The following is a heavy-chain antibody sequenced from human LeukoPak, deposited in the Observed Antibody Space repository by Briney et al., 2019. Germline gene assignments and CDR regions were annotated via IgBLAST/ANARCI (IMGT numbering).Heavy chain of an antibody. V-gene: IGHV3-30-3*01. D-gene: IGHD3-10*01. CDR2: ISYDGSNK. CDR3: ARVSIVRFGELYYFDY. Sequence: GRSLRFSCAASGFTFSSYAMHWVRQAPGKGLEWEAVISYDGSNKYYADSVKGRFTISRDNSKNTLYLQMNSLRAEDTAVYYCARVSIVRFGELYYFDYWGQGTLVTVSS. CDR1: GFTFSSYA. J-gene: IGHJ4*02.